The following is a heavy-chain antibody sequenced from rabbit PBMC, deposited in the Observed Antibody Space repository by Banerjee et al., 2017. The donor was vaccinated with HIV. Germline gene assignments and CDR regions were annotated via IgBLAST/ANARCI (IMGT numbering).Heavy chain of an antibody. J-gene: IGHJ4*01. CDR3: ARDIYGGDSLFNL. D-gene: IGHD2-1*01. V-gene: IGHV1S39*01. CDR1: GLDISTYS. CDR2: IDPVFGST. Sequence: QEQLVESGGGLVQPGGSLKLSCKASGLDISTYSMNWVRQAPGKGLEWIGYIDPVFGSTYYANWVNGRFTISKSSSTTVTLQMTSLTAADTATYFCARDIYGGDSLFNLWGQGTLVTV.